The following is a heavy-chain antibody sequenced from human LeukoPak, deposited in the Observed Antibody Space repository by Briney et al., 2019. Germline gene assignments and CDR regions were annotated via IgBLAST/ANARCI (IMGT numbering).Heavy chain of an antibody. CDR3: AKAFNWNDAYYFDY. V-gene: IGHV3-23*01. J-gene: IGHJ4*02. D-gene: IGHD1-1*01. CDR1: GFTFSSYA. CDR2: ISGSGGST. Sequence: GGSLRLSCAASGFTFSSYAMSWVRQAPGKGLEWVSAISGSGGSTYYADSVKGRFTTSRDNSKNTLYLQMNSLRAEDTAVYYCAKAFNWNDAYYFDYWGQGTLVTVSS.